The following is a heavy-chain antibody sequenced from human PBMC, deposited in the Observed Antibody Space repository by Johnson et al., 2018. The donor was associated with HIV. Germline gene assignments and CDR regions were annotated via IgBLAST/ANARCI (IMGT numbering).Heavy chain of an antibody. CDR1: RFTFKTYT. V-gene: IGHV3-30*03. CDR3: ARPRVAVLPAGAFDI. J-gene: IGHJ3*02. D-gene: IGHD2-2*01. Sequence: QVQLVESGGGVVQPGRSLRLSCAASRFTFKTYTMHWVRQAPGKGLEWVALISNDGSNNYYADSVKGRFTISRDNSKNVLYLQMKTLRLEDTAIYYCARPRVAVLPAGAFDIWGPGTMVTVSS. CDR2: ISNDGSNN.